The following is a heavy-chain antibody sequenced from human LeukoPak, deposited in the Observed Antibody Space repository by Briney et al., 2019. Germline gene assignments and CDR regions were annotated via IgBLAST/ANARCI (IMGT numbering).Heavy chain of an antibody. J-gene: IGHJ4*02. CDR1: GFTFTNHW. CDR3: AKFRGMIVASYFFDY. V-gene: IGHV3-7*03. Sequence: GGSLRLSCAASGFTFTNHWMSWVRQAPGKGLEWVANINQDGSEKFYVGSVKGRFIISRDNAKNSLYLQMNSLRAEDTAIYYCAKFRGMIVASYFFDYWGQGALVTVSS. CDR2: INQDGSEK. D-gene: IGHD3-22*01.